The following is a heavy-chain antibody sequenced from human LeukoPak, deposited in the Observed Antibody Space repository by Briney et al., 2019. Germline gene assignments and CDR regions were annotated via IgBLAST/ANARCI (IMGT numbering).Heavy chain of an antibody. V-gene: IGHV4-38-2*02. J-gene: IGHJ4*02. D-gene: IGHD5-12*01. CDR2: IYHSGST. CDR3: ARSGSGYLRYYFDY. Sequence: SETLSLTCTVSGYSISSGYYWGWIRQPPGKGLEWIGSIYHSGSTYYNPSPKSRVTISVDTSKNQFSLKLSSVTAADTAVYYCARSGSGYLRYYFDYWGQGTLVTVSS. CDR1: GYSISSGYY.